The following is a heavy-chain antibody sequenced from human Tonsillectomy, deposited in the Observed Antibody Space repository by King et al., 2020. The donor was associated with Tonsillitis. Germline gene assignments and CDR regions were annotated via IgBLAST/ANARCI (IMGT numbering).Heavy chain of an antibody. J-gene: IGHJ4*02. Sequence: QLQESGPGLVKPSETLSLTCTVSGGSISSSSYYWAWIRQPPGKGLEWIGSIYYSGSTYYNLSLKSRVTISVDTSNNQFSLKLTSVTAADTAVYYCAGVPDYWGQGTLVTVSS. CDR2: IYYSGST. V-gene: IGHV4-39*07. CDR3: AGVPDY. CDR1: GGSISSSSYY.